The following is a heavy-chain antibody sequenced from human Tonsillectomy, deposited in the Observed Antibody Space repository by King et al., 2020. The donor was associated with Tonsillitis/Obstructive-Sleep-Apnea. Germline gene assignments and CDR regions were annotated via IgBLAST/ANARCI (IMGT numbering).Heavy chain of an antibody. J-gene: IGHJ3*02. CDR1: GGSISSSNW. D-gene: IGHD4-17*01. CDR3: ARENPYGDYVLGVHEAFDS. CDR2: IYHGGNT. V-gene: IGHV4-4*02. Sequence: VQLQESGPGLVKPSGTLSLTCAVSGGSISSSNWWSWVRQPPGKGLEWSGEIYHGGNTNYNPSLECRVTISVDKSKTQFSLKPSSVTAADTAVYYCARENPYGDYVLGVHEAFDSWGQGTMVTVSS.